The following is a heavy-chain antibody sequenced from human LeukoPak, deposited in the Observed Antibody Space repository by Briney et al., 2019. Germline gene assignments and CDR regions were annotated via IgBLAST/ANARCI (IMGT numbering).Heavy chain of an antibody. Sequence: SGTLSLTCTVSGGSISSSSYYWGWIRQPPGKGLEWIGSIYYSGSTYYNPSLKSRVTISVDTSKNQFSLKLSSVTAADTAVYYCASQITMIVEWGQGTLVTVSS. CDR3: ASQITMIVE. CDR2: IYYSGST. J-gene: IGHJ4*02. V-gene: IGHV4-39*07. D-gene: IGHD3-22*01. CDR1: GGSISSSSYY.